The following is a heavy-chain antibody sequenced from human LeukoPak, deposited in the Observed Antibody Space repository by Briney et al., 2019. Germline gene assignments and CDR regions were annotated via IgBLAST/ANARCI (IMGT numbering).Heavy chain of an antibody. CDR2: VHSSGST. D-gene: IGHD3-16*01. CDR3: ARGWGIGYNWFDP. J-gene: IGHJ5*02. Sequence: SETLSLTCDVSGDSGASSGGYWSGWFRQPPGKGLEWIGYVHSSGSTKYNSSLGSRVAISMDTSRNQFSLKLSSATAADTAVYYCARGWGIGYNWFDPWGQGTLVTVSS. V-gene: IGHV4-61*08. CDR1: GDSGASSGGYW.